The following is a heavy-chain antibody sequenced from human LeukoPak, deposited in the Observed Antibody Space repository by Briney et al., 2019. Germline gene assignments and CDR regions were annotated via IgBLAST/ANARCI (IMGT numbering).Heavy chain of an antibody. Sequence: KPSETLSLTCSVSGYFISSGYYWGWIRQSPGKGLEWIGNIYHSGATYYNPSLKSRVTMLVDTSNNQFSLKLSSVTAADTAVYYCVRDVIYSGRSSNAFDVWGQGTLVTVSS. V-gene: IGHV4-38-2*02. CDR2: IYHSGAT. D-gene: IGHD1-26*01. CDR3: VRDVIYSGRSSNAFDV. CDR1: GYFISSGYY. J-gene: IGHJ3*01.